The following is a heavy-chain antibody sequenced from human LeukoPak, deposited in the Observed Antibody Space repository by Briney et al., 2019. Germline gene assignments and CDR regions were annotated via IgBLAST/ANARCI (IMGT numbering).Heavy chain of an antibody. J-gene: IGHJ4*02. D-gene: IGHD5-12*01. CDR1: GFTFSSYW. CDR2: ISSDGSST. Sequence: PGGSLRLSCAASGFTFSSYWMHWVRQAPGKGLVWVSRISSDGSSTSYADSVKGRFTISRDNSKNTLYLQMNSLRAEDTAVYYCARDSGYLFDYWGQGTLVTVSS. CDR3: ARDSGYLFDY. V-gene: IGHV3-74*01.